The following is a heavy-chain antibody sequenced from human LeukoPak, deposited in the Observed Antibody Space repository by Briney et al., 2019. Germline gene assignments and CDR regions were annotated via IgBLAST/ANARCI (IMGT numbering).Heavy chain of an antibody. D-gene: IGHD3-22*01. CDR2: ISGSGGST. V-gene: IGHV3-23*01. J-gene: IGHJ5*02. CDR3: AKGGDSGYVNWFDP. CDR1: GFTVSSNY. Sequence: PGGSLRLSCAASGFTVSSNYMSWVRQAPGKGLEWVSAISGSGGSTYYADSVKGRFTISRDNSKNTLYLQMNSLRAEDTAVYYCAKGGDSGYVNWFDPWGQGTLVTVSS.